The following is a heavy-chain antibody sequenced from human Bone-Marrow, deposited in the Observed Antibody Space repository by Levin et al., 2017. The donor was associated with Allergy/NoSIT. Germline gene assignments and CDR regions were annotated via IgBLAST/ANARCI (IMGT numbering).Heavy chain of an antibody. V-gene: IGHV4-39*01. J-gene: IGHJ6*02. CDR1: SVSISSIGYH. CDR3: ARQSYSGYDPLFYGLDV. D-gene: IGHD5-12*01. Sequence: SQTLSLTCTVSSVSISSIGYHWGWIRQPPGKGLEWIGSVHYIGDTYYNPSLKSRVTISVDTSQNHFSHRLHSVTAEDKGVYYCARQSYSGYDPLFYGLDVWGQGTTVIVSS. CDR2: VHYIGDT.